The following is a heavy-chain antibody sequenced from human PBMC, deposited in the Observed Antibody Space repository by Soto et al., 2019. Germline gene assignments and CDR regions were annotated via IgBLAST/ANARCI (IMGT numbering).Heavy chain of an antibody. V-gene: IGHV4-59*08. CDR2: IYYSGST. Sequence: PSETLSLTCTVSGGSISSYYWRWIRQPPGKGLEWIGYIYYSGSTNYNPSLKSRVTISVDTSKNQFSLKLSSVTAADTAVYYCARRYGSAIDYWGQGTLVTVSS. CDR3: ARRYGSAIDY. CDR1: GGSISSYY. J-gene: IGHJ4*02. D-gene: IGHD1-26*01.